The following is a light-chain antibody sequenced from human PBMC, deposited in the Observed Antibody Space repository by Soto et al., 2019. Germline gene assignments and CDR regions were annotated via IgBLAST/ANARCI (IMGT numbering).Light chain of an antibody. V-gene: IGLV1-51*01. J-gene: IGLJ2*01. CDR2: DND. CDR1: SSNIGSNT. CDR3: GTWDTSLSIVV. Sequence: QSVLTQPPSASGTPGQRVTISCSGSSSNIGSNTVNWYQQLPGTAPKVLIYDNDKRPSGIPDRFSGSKSGTSATLGITGLQTGDEADYYCGTWDTSLSIVVFGGGTKVTVL.